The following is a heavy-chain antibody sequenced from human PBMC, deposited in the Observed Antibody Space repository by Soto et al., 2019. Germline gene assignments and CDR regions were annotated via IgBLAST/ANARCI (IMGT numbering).Heavy chain of an antibody. CDR2: IYYSGST. Sequence: KPSETLSLTCTVSGGSISSGGYYWSWIRQHPGKGLEWIGYIYYSGSTYYNPSLKSRVTISVDTSKNQFSLKLSSVTAADTAAYYCTRTWWNGETYYDSGGYTSYNYGMAVWEQGATAATSS. CDR3: TRTWWNGETYYDSGGYTSYNYGMAV. J-gene: IGHJ6*01. CDR1: GGSISSGGYY. V-gene: IGHV4-31*03. D-gene: IGHD3-22*01.